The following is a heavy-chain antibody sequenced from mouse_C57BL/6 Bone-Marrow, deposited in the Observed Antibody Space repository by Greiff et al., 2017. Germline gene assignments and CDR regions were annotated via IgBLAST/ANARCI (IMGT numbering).Heavy chain of an antibody. CDR1: GYTFTSYW. D-gene: IGHD1-1*01. CDR3: ASPITTEYYYAMYY. J-gene: IGHJ4*01. Sequence: VQLQQPGAELVRPGTSVKLSCKASGYTFTSYWMHWVKQRPGQGLEWIGEFDPSDSYTNYNQKFKGKATLTVDTSSSTAYMQLSSLTSEDSAVYYCASPITTEYYYAMYYWGQGTSVTVSS. CDR2: FDPSDSYT. V-gene: IGHV1-59*01.